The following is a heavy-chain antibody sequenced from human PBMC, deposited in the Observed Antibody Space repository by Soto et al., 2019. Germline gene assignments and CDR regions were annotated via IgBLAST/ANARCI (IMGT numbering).Heavy chain of an antibody. CDR1: GFTFSDYY. CDR2: ISTSGSTI. Sequence: QVQLVESGGGLVKPGGSLRLSCAASGFTFSDYYMSWIRQAPGKGLEWVSYISTSGSTINYADSVKGRFPISSDNAKKALYLQMHSLRAEDTAVYYCARVSPPPDSWGQGTVVTVSS. V-gene: IGHV3-11*01. CDR3: ARVSPPPDS. J-gene: IGHJ4*02.